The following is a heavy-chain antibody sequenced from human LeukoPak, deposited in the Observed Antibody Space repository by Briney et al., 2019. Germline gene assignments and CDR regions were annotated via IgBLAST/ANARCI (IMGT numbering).Heavy chain of an antibody. D-gene: IGHD3-10*01. CDR2: IRYDGSNK. V-gene: IGHV3-30*02. Sequence: GGSLRLSCAASGFTFSSYGMHWVRQAPGKGLEWVAFIRYDGSNKYYADSVKGRFTISRDNSKNTLYLQMNSLRAEDTAVYYCAKGARGVIINWFDPWGQGTLVTVSS. CDR1: GFTFSSYG. J-gene: IGHJ5*02. CDR3: AKGARGVIINWFDP.